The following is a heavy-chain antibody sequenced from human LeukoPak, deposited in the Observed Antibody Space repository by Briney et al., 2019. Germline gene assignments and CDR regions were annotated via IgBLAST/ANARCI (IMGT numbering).Heavy chain of an antibody. Sequence: SETLSLTCAVYGGSFSGYYWSWIRQPPGKGLEWIGEINHSGSTNYNPSLKSRVTISVDTSKNQFSLKLSSVTAADTAVYYCARGFSNYGSGSPAGSYFDYWGQGTLVTVSS. D-gene: IGHD3-10*01. CDR1: GGSFSGYY. J-gene: IGHJ4*02. V-gene: IGHV4-34*01. CDR2: INHSGST. CDR3: ARGFSNYGSGSPAGSYFDY.